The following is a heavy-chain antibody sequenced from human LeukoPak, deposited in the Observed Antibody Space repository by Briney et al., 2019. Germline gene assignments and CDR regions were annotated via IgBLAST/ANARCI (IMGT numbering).Heavy chain of an antibody. D-gene: IGHD1-1*01. CDR1: GYTFTNYG. CDR3: ARPGSTGTTGFHQ. J-gene: IGHJ4*02. Sequence: ASVKVSCKASGYTFTNYGITWVRQAPGQGLEWMGRINPNSGNTNSAQKFQGRVTMTRDTSISTAYMELSRLRSDDTAVYYCARPGSTGTTGFHQWGQGTLVTVSS. CDR2: INPNSGNT. V-gene: IGHV1-2*06.